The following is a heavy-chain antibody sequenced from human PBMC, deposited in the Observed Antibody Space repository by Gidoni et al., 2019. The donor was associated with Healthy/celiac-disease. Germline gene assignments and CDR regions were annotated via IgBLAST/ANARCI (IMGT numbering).Heavy chain of an antibody. Sequence: QVTLKESGPVLVKPTETLTLPCTVSGFSLSNAIMGVSWIRQPPGKALEWLAHIFSNDEKSYSTSLKSRLTISKDTSKSQVVLTMTNMDPVDTATYYCARIIRGDSSPSAYNWFDPWGQGTLVTVSS. D-gene: IGHD6-19*01. CDR1: GFSLSNAIMG. V-gene: IGHV2-26*01. J-gene: IGHJ5*02. CDR2: IFSNDEK. CDR3: ARIIRGDSSPSAYNWFDP.